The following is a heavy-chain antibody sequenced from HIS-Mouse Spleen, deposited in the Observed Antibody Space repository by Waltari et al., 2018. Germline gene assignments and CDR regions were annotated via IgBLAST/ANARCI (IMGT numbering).Heavy chain of an antibody. V-gene: IGHV4-34*01. CDR1: GRSFSGYY. CDR2: INHSGST. CDR3: ARVNSSFDY. D-gene: IGHD6-13*01. J-gene: IGHJ4*02. Sequence: QVQLQQWGPGLLKPSATLSLTCAVYGRSFSGYYWSWIRQPPGKGLEWIGEINHSGSTNYNPSLKSRVTISVDTSKNQFSLKLSSVTAADTAVYYCARVNSSFDYWGQGTLVTVSS.